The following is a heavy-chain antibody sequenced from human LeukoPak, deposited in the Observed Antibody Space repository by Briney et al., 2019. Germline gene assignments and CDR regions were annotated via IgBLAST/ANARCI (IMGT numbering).Heavy chain of an antibody. D-gene: IGHD1-14*01. CDR3: ARAYIIDY. V-gene: IGHV3-7*01. CDR1: GFSFNGAW. CDR2: IKQDGSEK. J-gene: IGHJ4*02. Sequence: PGGSLRLSCATSGFSFNGAWLSWVRQAPGKGLEWVANIKQDGSEKNYVDSVKGRFTISRDNAKNSLYLQMNSLRVDDTAVYYCARAYIIDYGGQGTLVTVSS.